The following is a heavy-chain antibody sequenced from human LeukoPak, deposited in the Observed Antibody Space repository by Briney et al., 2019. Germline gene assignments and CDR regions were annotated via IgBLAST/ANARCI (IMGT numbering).Heavy chain of an antibody. CDR3: ARGPDAFDI. CDR2: INHSGST. CDR1: GFIFSSYG. Sequence: GSLRLSCAASGFIFSSYGMHWVRQAPGKGLEWIGEINHSGSTNYNPSLKSRVTISVDTSKNQFSLKLSSVTAADTAVYYCARGPDAFDIWGQGTMVTVSS. V-gene: IGHV4-34*01. J-gene: IGHJ3*02.